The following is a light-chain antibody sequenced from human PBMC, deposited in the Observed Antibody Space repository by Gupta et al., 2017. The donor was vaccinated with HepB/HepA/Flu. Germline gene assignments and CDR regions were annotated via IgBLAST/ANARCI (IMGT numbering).Light chain of an antibody. V-gene: IGLV2-14*01. CDR3: TSYTSSGTYV. J-gene: IGLJ1*01. Sequence: SALTQPASVSGSPGQSITISCTGTSSDVGGYNYVSWYQQHPGKAPKLMIYDVSNRPAGVSNRFSGSKSGNTASLTISGRQAEDEGDYYCTSYTSSGTYVFGTGTEVTVL. CDR1: SSDVGGYNY. CDR2: DVS.